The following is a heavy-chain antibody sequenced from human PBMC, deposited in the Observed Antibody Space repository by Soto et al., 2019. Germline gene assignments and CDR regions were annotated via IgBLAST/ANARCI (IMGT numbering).Heavy chain of an antibody. CDR2: TYYRAKGYN. CDR3: LRDTGSCTGGYVI. Sequence: SQTISLTCSLSGGSVSSNSVAWNWMRQSPSRGLEWRGRTYYRAKGYNAYSLSVKSRRTINPDTSKNQFSLQLKSVTPEVPAVYYCLRDTGSCTGGYVIWGQGTQLTVSS. CDR1: GGSVSSNSVA. J-gene: IGHJ4*01. D-gene: IGHD6-19*01. V-gene: IGHV6-1*01.